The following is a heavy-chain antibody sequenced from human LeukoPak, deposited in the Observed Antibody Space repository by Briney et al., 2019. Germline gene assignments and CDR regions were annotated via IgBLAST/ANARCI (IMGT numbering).Heavy chain of an antibody. D-gene: IGHD2-21*02. Sequence: PGRSLRLSCAASGFSFGGYALHWVRQAPGKGLESVASISWNSGDVVHADSVKGRFTISRDNAKNSLYLQMDSLRTEDTALYYCVKSGGYATAIRYFDLWGRGTLVTVSS. CDR3: VKSGGYATAIRYFDL. CDR1: GFSFGGYA. V-gene: IGHV3-9*01. CDR2: ISWNSGDV. J-gene: IGHJ2*01.